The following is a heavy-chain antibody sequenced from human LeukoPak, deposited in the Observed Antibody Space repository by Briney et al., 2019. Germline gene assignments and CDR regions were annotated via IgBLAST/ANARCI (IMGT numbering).Heavy chain of an antibody. CDR1: GYTFTSYG. V-gene: IGHV1-2*02. CDR3: ARGRVAPAAPLYYFDY. J-gene: IGHJ4*02. CDR2: INPNSGGT. D-gene: IGHD2-2*01. Sequence: GASVKVSCKASGYTFTSYGISWVRQAPGQGLEWMGWINPNSGGTNYAQKFQGRVTMTRDTSISTAYMELSRLRSDDTAVYYCARGRVAPAAPLYYFDYWGQGTLVTVSS.